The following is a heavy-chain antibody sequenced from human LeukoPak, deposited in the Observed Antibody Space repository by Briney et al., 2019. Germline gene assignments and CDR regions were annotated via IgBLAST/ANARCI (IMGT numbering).Heavy chain of an antibody. V-gene: IGHV1-2*02. Sequence: ASVKVSCKASGYTFTGYYMHWVRQAPGQGLEWMGWINPNSGGTNYAQKFQGRVTMTRDTSISTAYMELSRLRSDDTAVYYCARDQGDHVALDIWGQGTMVTVSS. CDR1: GYTFTGYY. D-gene: IGHD2-21*01. CDR2: INPNSGGT. J-gene: IGHJ3*02. CDR3: ARDQGDHVALDI.